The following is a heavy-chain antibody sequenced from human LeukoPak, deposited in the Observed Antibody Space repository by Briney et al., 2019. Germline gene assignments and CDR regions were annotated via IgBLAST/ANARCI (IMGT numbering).Heavy chain of an antibody. D-gene: IGHD1-1*01. CDR3: ARSLTGTTDY. CDR2: IYYSGST. V-gene: IGHV4-39*07. CDR1: GGSISSSSYY. Sequence: SETLSLTCTVSGGSISSSSYYWGWIRQPPGKGLEWIGSIYYSGSTNYNPSLKSRVTISVDTSKNQFSLKLSSVTAADTAVYYCARSLTGTTDYWGQGTLVTVSS. J-gene: IGHJ4*02.